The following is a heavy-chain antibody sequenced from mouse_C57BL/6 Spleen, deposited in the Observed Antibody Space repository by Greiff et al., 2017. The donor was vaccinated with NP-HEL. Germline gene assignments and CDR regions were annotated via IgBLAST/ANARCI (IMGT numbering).Heavy chain of an antibody. J-gene: IGHJ2*01. CDR1: GYTFTSYW. V-gene: IGHV1-69*01. Sequence: QVQLKQPGAELVMPGASVKLSCKASGYTFTSYWMHWVKQRPGQGLEWIGEIDPSDSYTNYNQKFKGKSTLTVDKSSSTAYMQLSSLTSEDAVVYYCARGGGSSTLDYWGKGTTLTVAS. D-gene: IGHD1-1*01. CDR2: IDPSDSYT. CDR3: ARGGGSSTLDY.